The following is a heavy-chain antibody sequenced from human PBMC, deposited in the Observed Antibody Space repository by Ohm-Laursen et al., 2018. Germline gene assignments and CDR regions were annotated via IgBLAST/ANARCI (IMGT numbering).Heavy chain of an antibody. J-gene: IGHJ4*02. Sequence: SLRLSCAASGFTFSSYGMHWVRQAPGKGLEWVAVISYDGSNKYYADSVKGRFTISRDNSKNTLYLQMNSLRAEDTAVYYCARDFRDIVVVPAAIGFDYWGQGTLVTVSS. V-gene: IGHV3-30*03. D-gene: IGHD2-2*02. CDR3: ARDFRDIVVVPAAIGFDY. CDR2: ISYDGSNK. CDR1: GFTFSSYG.